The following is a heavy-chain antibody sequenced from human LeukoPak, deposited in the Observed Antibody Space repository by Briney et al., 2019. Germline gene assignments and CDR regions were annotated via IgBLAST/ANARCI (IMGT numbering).Heavy chain of an antibody. CDR3: VKQGDSGNYPF. J-gene: IGHJ4*01. V-gene: IGHV4-30-2*01. CDR2: ICHSGTT. CDR1: VGSINNSDYW. Sequence: PAQTLTLTCAVCVGSINNSDYWVPRIRQPPGKSLEWIGDICHSGTTDYNPSLKSRVTISVDRFKNQLSLKLSSVTAADTAVFYCVKQGDSGNYPFWGQGTLVTVSS. D-gene: IGHD1-26*01.